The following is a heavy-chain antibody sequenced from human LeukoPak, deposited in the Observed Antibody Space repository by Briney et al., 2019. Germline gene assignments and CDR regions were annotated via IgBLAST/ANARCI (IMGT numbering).Heavy chain of an antibody. CDR2: ISGDGTTT. CDR3: ASDSYSPEYFQH. J-gene: IGHJ1*01. CDR1: GFTFSSYW. V-gene: IGHV3-74*01. D-gene: IGHD2-15*01. Sequence: GGSLRLSCAASGFTFSSYWMHWVRQPPGKGLVWVSRISGDGTTTRYADSVKGRFTISRDNSKNTLYLQMNSLRAEDTAVYYCASDSYSPEYFQHWGQGTLVTVSS.